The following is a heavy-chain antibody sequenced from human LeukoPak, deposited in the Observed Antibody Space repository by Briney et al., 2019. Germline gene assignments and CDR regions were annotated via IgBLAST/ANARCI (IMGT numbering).Heavy chain of an antibody. J-gene: IGHJ6*03. V-gene: IGHV4-39*07. CDR2: IYYSGST. Sequence: SETLSLTCTVSGGPISSYYWGWTRQPPGKGLEWIGSIYYSGSTYYNPSLKSRVTISVDTSKNQFSLKLSSVTAADTAVYYCARVRYSGYQNYYYYYMDVWGKGTTVTVSS. CDR1: GGPISSYY. CDR3: ARVRYSGYQNYYYYYMDV. D-gene: IGHD5-12*01.